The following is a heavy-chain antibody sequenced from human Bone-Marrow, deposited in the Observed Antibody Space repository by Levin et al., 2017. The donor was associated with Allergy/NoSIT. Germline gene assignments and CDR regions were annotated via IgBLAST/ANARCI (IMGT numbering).Heavy chain of an antibody. CDR1: GDPITSDSHF. CDR2: IYTTGTT. J-gene: IGHJ4*02. D-gene: IGHD4-17*01. CDR3: ARALFGNDYGDYYRFDY. V-gene: IGHV4-61*09. Sequence: SETLSLTCAVSGDPITSDSHFWSWIRQPAGKGLEWVGHIYTTGTTNYNPSLNSRVTLSLDTSKNQFSLRLTSVTAADTAVYFCARALFGNDYGDYYRFDYWGQGALVTVSS.